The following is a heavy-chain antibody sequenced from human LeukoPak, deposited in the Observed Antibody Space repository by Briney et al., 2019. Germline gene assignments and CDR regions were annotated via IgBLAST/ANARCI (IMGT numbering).Heavy chain of an antibody. J-gene: IGHJ4*02. V-gene: IGHV3-23*01. CDR3: AKESPYYSGRDYYFDY. Sequence: PGGSLRLSCAASGFAFDNNAMSWVRQAPGKGLEWVSAISNTVGGRTYYADSVKGRFIISRDDSKNTLYLQMNSLRAEDTAVYYCAKESPYYSGRDYYFDYWGPGTLVTVSS. D-gene: IGHD3-10*01. CDR1: GFAFDNNA. CDR2: ISNTVGGRT.